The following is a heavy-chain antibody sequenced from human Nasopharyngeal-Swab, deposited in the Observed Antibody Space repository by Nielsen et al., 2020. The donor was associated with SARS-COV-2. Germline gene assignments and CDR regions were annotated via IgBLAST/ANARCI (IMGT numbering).Heavy chain of an antibody. V-gene: IGHV3-30*03. CDR2: ISYDGRYE. Sequence: GESLKISCAASGFTFSSYAMHWVRQAPGKGLEWVAVISYDGRYENYADSVKGRFTISRVNSKNTLYLQMNSLRAEDTAVYYCSRDRDIFGYDSSGYYGADAFDLWGQGTMVTVSS. J-gene: IGHJ3*01. CDR3: SRDRDIFGYDSSGYYGADAFDL. D-gene: IGHD3-22*01. CDR1: GFTFSSYA.